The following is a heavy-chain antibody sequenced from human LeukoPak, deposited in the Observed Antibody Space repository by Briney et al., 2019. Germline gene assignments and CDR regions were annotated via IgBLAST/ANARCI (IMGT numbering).Heavy chain of an antibody. J-gene: IGHJ3*01. CDR1: GFTFGDYE. V-gene: IGHV3-49*04. CDR3: TRVGRLAGTNPYDF. CDR2: TRIKASGGTT. D-gene: IGHD6-19*01. Sequence: PGGSLRLFCSTSGFTFGDYELTWVRQAPGKGLEWVGFTRIKASGGTTEYAASVRGRFIISRDGFKDIAYLQMNSLKPEDTALYYCTRVGRLAGTNPYDFWGRGTMVTVSS.